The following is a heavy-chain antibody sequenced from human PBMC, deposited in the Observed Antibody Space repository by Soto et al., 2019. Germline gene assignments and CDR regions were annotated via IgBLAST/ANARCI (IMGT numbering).Heavy chain of an antibody. Sequence: QITLKESGPTLVKPTQTLTLTCTFSGFSLSTSGVGVGWIRQPPGKALEWLALIYWDDDKRYSPSLKSRLTITQDTSKNPVVLTMTNMDPVDTATYYCAHSVTAAGTHGWFDPLGQGTLVTVSS. CDR3: AHSVTAAGTHGWFDP. CDR1: GFSLSTSGVG. D-gene: IGHD6-13*01. V-gene: IGHV2-5*02. J-gene: IGHJ5*02. CDR2: IYWDDDK.